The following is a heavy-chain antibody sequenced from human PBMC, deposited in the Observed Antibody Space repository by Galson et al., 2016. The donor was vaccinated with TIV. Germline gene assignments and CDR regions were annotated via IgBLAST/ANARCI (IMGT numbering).Heavy chain of an antibody. D-gene: IGHD5-12*01. V-gene: IGHV1-69*06. CDR1: GGTFRTYG. CDR2: IVPIFATA. Sequence: SVKVSCKASGGTFRTYGMSWVRQAPGQGLQWMGGIVPIFATADHAQRFQGRVTITADRSATTAYMELNSLRSEDTAVYYCARSPHSAYGTFSDYWGQGTLATVSS. J-gene: IGHJ4*02. CDR3: ARSPHSAYGTFSDY.